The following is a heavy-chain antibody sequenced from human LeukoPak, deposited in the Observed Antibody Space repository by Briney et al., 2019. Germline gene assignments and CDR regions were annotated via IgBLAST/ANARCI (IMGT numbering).Heavy chain of an antibody. CDR2: INPSGGST. Sequence: ASVKVSCKASGYTFTSYYMHWVRQAPGQGLEWMGIINPSGGSTSYAQKFQGRVTMTRDTSTSTVYMELSSLRSEDTAVYYCARVFLQWELETMLKGVSPHDAFDIWGQGTMVTVSS. CDR3: ARVFLQWELETMLKGVSPHDAFDI. D-gene: IGHD1-26*01. V-gene: IGHV1-46*01. CDR1: GYTFTSYY. J-gene: IGHJ3*02.